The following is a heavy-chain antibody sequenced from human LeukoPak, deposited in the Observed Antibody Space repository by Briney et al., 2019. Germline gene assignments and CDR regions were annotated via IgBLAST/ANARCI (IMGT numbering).Heavy chain of an antibody. D-gene: IGHD6-19*01. Sequence: GGSLRLSCVASGFNFNTYWIHWVRQGPGKGLVWVSLISADRTTTTYADSVTGRFTVSRDNAKNTLYLQMNSLRAEDAAVYYCARGLAGAYRIMDVWGQGTTVTVS. CDR3: ARGLAGAYRIMDV. J-gene: IGHJ6*02. V-gene: IGHV3-74*01. CDR2: ISADRTTT. CDR1: GFNFNTYW.